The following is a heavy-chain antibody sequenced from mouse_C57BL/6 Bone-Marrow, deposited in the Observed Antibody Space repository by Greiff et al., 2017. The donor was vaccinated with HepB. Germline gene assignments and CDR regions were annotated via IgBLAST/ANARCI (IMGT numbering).Heavy chain of an antibody. CDR2: IDPENGDT. D-gene: IGHD2-5*01. CDR3: TSYSNYGYFDY. J-gene: IGHJ2*01. CDR1: GFTIKDDY. V-gene: IGHV14-4*01. Sequence: VQLQQSGAELVRPGASVTLSCTASGFTIKDDYMHWVQQWPEQGLEWIGWIDPENGDTEYASKFQGKATITADTSSNTAYLQLSRLTSEDTAVYSCTSYSNYGYFDYWGQGTTVTVSS.